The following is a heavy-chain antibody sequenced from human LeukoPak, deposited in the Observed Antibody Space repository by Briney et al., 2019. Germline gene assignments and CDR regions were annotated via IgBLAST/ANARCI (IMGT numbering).Heavy chain of an antibody. V-gene: IGHV4-59*01. CDR3: ARYRDSSGNFDY. CDR2: IYYSGST. CDR1: GGSISSYY. Sequence: PSETLSLTCTVSGGSISSYYWSWIRQPPGTGLEWIGYIYYSGSTNYNPSLTSRVTISVDTSKNQFSLKLSSVTAADTAVYYCARYRDSSGNFDYWGQGTLVTVSS. J-gene: IGHJ4*02. D-gene: IGHD6-19*01.